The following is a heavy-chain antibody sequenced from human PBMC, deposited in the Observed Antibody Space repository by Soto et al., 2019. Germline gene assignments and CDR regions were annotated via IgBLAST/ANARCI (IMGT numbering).Heavy chain of an antibody. CDR3: ARVWCSGGSCYAAPLFDY. J-gene: IGHJ4*02. CDR2: IYYSGST. D-gene: IGHD2-15*01. Sequence: KTSETLSLTCTVSGGSISSSSYYWGWIRQPPGKGLEWIGSIYYSGSTYYNPSLKSRVTISVDTSKNQFSLRAEDTAVYYCARVWCSGGSCYAAPLFDYWGQGTLVTVSS. V-gene: IGHV4-39*01. CDR1: GGSISSSSYY.